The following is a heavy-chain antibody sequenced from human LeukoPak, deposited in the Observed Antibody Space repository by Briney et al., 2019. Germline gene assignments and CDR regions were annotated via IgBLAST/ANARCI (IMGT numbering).Heavy chain of an antibody. V-gene: IGHV3-15*01. CDR1: GFTFSDYY. Sequence: GGSLRLSCAASGFTFSDYYMSWIRQAPGKGLEWVGRIKSKTDGGTTDYAAPVKGRFTISRDDSKNTLYLQMNSLKTEDTAVYYCTSTGAFHGMDVWGKGTTVTVSS. CDR2: IKSKTDGGTT. CDR3: TSTGAFHGMDV. J-gene: IGHJ6*04. D-gene: IGHD4-17*01.